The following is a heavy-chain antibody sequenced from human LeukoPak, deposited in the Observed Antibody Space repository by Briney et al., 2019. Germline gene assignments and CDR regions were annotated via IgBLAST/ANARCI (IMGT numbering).Heavy chain of an antibody. CDR2: INANSGAT. CDR3: ARGVVTYYYDSSGYYSAEYFQH. Sequence: GASVKVSCKASGYTFTGYYMHWVRQAPGQGLEWMGWINANSGATNYAQKFQGRVTMTRDTSISTAYMELRSLRSDDTAVYYCARGVVTYYYDSSGYYSAEYFQHWGQGTLVTVSS. D-gene: IGHD3-22*01. CDR1: GYTFTGYY. J-gene: IGHJ1*01. V-gene: IGHV1-2*02.